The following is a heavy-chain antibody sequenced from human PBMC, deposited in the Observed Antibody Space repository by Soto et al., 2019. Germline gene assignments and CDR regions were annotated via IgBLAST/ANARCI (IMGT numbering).Heavy chain of an antibody. Sequence: LAALPLTCTVSSSSINSYNWSWIRPPPGKRRECIGFLYYRGSTKYNPALEGRVTTSVDTPKTVFSLKLSSVTAADTAVYYCARHDNSPSGVDWFDAWGQGILV. CDR1: SSSINSYN. D-gene: IGHD2-15*01. J-gene: IGHJ5*02. CDR2: LYYRGST. CDR3: ARHDNSPSGVDWFDA. V-gene: IGHV4-59*08.